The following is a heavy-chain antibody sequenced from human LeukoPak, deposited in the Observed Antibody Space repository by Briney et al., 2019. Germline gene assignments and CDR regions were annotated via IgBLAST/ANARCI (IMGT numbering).Heavy chain of an antibody. D-gene: IGHD2-2*01. Sequence: PGGSLRLSCAASGFTFSSYGMHWVRQAPGKGLEWVAFIRCDGSNKYDADSVKGRFSISRDNSKNTLFLQMKSLRAEDTAVYYCAKDLGGIVVLPTANNAFDIWGQGTMVTVSS. J-gene: IGHJ3*02. CDR3: AKDLGGIVVLPTANNAFDI. V-gene: IGHV3-30*02. CDR2: IRCDGSNK. CDR1: GFTFSSYG.